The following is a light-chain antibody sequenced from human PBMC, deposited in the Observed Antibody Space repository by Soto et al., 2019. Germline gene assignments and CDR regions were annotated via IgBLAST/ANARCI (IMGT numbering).Light chain of an antibody. J-gene: IGLJ1*01. CDR1: SSDVGSYNL. CDR3: CSYTSSVYV. V-gene: IGLV2-14*02. CDR2: EGS. Sequence: QSALTQPASVSGSPGQSITISCTGTSSDVGSYNLVSWYQQHPGKAPKLMIYEGSKRPSGVSNRFSGSKSGNTASLTISGLQAEDEADYYCCSYTSSVYVFGTGTKLTVL.